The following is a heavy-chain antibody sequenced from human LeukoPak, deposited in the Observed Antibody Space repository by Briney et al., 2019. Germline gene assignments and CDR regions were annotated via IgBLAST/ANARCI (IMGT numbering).Heavy chain of an antibody. V-gene: IGHV4-39*01. CDR1: GGPISSYY. Sequence: SETLSLTCTVSGGPISSYYWGWIRQPPGKGLEWIGSIYYSGSTYYNPSLKSRVTISVDTSKNQFSLKLSAVTAADTAVYYCARCITMVRGVIRPPDYWGQGTLVTVSS. CDR3: ARCITMVRGVIRPPDY. CDR2: IYYSGST. D-gene: IGHD3-10*01. J-gene: IGHJ4*02.